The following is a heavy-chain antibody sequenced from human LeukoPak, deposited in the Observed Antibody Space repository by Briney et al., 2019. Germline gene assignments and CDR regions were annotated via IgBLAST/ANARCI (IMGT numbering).Heavy chain of an antibody. J-gene: IGHJ5*02. CDR3: ARRLGHDWFDP. Sequence: ASVKVSCKASDYTFTSYGISWVRQAPGQGLEWMGWISTWNGNTKYAQKLQGRVTMTTDTSTNTAYMQLRSLTSDDTAVYYCARRLGHDWFDPWGQGTLVTVSS. D-gene: IGHD6-19*01. CDR2: ISTWNGNT. CDR1: DYTFTSYG. V-gene: IGHV1-18*01.